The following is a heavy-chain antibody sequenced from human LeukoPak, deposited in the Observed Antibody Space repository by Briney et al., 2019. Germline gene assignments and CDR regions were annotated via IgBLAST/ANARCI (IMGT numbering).Heavy chain of an antibody. CDR1: GFTFSSYG. Sequence: PGGSLRLSCAASGFTFSSYGMHWVRQAPGKGLEWVAFIRYDGSNKYYADSVKGRFTISRDNSKNTLYLQMNSLRAEDTAVYYCATYGSGSYPRGYFDYWGQGTLVTVSS. V-gene: IGHV3-30*02. D-gene: IGHD3-10*01. J-gene: IGHJ4*02. CDR2: IRYDGSNK. CDR3: ATYGSGSYPRGYFDY.